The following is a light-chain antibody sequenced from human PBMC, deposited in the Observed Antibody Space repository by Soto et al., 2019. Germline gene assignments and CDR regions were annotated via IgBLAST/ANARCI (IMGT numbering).Light chain of an antibody. CDR3: SSYTTTNSWV. CDR2: DVS. CDR1: NSDVGAYNY. J-gene: IGLJ3*02. V-gene: IGLV2-14*03. Sequence: QSALTQPASLSGSPGQSITISCTGTNSDVGAYNYVSWYQDHPGKAPKLIIFDVSNRPSGVSDRFSGSKSGNAASLTISGLQAEDEADYYCSSYTTTNSWVFGGGTKVTVL.